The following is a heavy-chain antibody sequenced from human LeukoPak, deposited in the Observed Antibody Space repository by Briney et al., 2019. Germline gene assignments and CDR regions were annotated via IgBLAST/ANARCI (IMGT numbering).Heavy chain of an antibody. Sequence: ASVRVSCKASGYTFTSNYMHWVRQAPGQGLEWMGIINPSGGSTSYAQKFQGRVTMTRDMSTSTVYMELSSLRSEDTAVYYCAREEGAGGIGDYYDSSGYSLWFDPWGQGTLVTVSS. J-gene: IGHJ5*02. V-gene: IGHV1-46*01. CDR2: INPSGGST. CDR3: AREEGAGGIGDYYDSSGYSLWFDP. CDR1: GYTFTSNY. D-gene: IGHD3-22*01.